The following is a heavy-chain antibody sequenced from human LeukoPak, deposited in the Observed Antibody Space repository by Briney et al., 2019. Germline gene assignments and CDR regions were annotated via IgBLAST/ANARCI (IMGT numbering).Heavy chain of an antibody. CDR2: IYPSGST. V-gene: IGHV4-4*09. CDR1: GGSISNAY. Sequence: SETLSLTCTVSGGSISNAYWSWIRQPPGRGLEWIGYIYPSGSTNYHPSLKSRVTISVDTSRNHFALNLSSVTAADTAVYYCAKNYFDYSTYYSYYFNLWGQGALVTVSS. CDR3: AKNYFDYSTYYSYYFNL. D-gene: IGHD4-11*01. J-gene: IGHJ4*02.